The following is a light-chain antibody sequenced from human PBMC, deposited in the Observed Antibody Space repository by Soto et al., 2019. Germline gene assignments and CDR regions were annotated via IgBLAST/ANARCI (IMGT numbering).Light chain of an antibody. CDR2: GAS. CDR1: QSVSSN. J-gene: IGKJ1*01. Sequence: SPATVALSTGETATHSCRASQSVSSNLAWYQQKPGQAPRLLIYGASSRATGIPDRFSGSGSGTDFTLTISSLQPDDFATYYCQQYNSYPWTFGQGTKVDIK. V-gene: IGKV3D-15*01. CDR3: QQYNSYPWT.